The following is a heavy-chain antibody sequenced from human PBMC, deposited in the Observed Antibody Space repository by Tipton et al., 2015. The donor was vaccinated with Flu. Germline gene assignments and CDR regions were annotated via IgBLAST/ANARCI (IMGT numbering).Heavy chain of an antibody. D-gene: IGHD4-17*01. Sequence: SLRLSCAASGFTFSDYGMHWVRQAPGKGLEWVAVVWYDGSNKYYVDSVKGRFTISRDNSANTLYLQMNSLRVEDTAMYYCTKDRNGEGYFDYWGQGALVTVSS. V-gene: IGHV3-33*06. CDR3: TKDRNGEGYFDY. J-gene: IGHJ4*02. CDR2: VWYDGSNK. CDR1: GFTFSDYG.